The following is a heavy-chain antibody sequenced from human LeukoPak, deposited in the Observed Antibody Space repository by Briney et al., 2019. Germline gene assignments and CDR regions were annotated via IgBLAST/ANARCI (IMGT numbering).Heavy chain of an antibody. CDR2: IYTSGST. CDR1: GGSISSGSYY. D-gene: IGHD4-11*01. V-gene: IGHV4-61*02. Sequence: SETLSLTCTVSGGSISSGSYYRSWIRQPAGKGLEWIGRIYTSGSTNYNPSLKSRVTISVDTSKNQFSLKLSSVTAADTAVYYCARARLQYTLFDYWGQGTLVTVSS. J-gene: IGHJ4*02. CDR3: ARARLQYTLFDY.